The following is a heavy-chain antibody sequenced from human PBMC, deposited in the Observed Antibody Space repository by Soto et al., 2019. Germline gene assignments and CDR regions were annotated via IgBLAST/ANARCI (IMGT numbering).Heavy chain of an antibody. V-gene: IGHV3-23*01. J-gene: IGHJ4*02. D-gene: IGHD2-15*01. CDR3: AKDSCFRYCSGGSYTKFGY. CDR1: GFTFDRYA. CDR2: ISGGGGST. Sequence: EVQLLESGGGLVQPGGSLRLSCAASGFTFDRYAMSWVRQAPGKGLEWVSAISGGGGSTYYADSLKGRFTISKDNSKNTVYLQMNSLGSEDTAVYYCAKDSCFRYCSGGSYTKFGYWGQGTLVTVSS.